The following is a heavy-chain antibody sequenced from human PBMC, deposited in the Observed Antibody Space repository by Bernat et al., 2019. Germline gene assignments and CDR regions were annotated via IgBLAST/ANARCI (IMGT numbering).Heavy chain of an antibody. V-gene: IGHV3-64D*06. Sequence: EVQFVESGGGLVQPGGSLRLSCSVSGFTFSSSYMHWVRQAAGKGPEYISSISGNGDITYYADSVKGRFTVSRDNSKNTLHLQMSSLRTEDTAVYYCVRDRAIDHWGQGILVTVSS. D-gene: IGHD5-18*01. CDR1: GFTFSSSY. J-gene: IGHJ4*02. CDR2: ISGNGDIT. CDR3: VRDRAIDH.